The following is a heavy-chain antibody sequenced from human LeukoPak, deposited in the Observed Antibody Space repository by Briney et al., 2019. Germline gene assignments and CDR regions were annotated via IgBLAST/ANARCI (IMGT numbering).Heavy chain of an antibody. Sequence: PSETLSLTCTVSGGSINSGNYEWGWIRQPPGKGLEWIGRIHDSGSSHYNPCLKSRVTISVDASKNQFSLNLNSVTAADTAMYYCARLSGHCSGSRCYGYYAMDVWGQGTTVSVSS. CDR1: GGSINSGNYE. CDR3: ARLSGHCSGSRCYGYYAMDV. CDR2: IHDSGSS. D-gene: IGHD2-15*01. J-gene: IGHJ6*02. V-gene: IGHV4-39*01.